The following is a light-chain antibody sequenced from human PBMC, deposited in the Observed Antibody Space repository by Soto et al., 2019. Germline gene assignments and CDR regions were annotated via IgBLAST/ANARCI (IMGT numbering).Light chain of an antibody. CDR2: KAS. Sequence: DIQMTQSPSTLFASVGDRVTITCRASQSISSWLAWYQQKPGKAPKLLIYKASSLESGVPSRFSGSGSGTEFTLTISSLQPDDFATYYCQQYNTYSRTFGQGTKVEIK. CDR3: QQYNTYSRT. CDR1: QSISSW. J-gene: IGKJ1*01. V-gene: IGKV1-5*03.